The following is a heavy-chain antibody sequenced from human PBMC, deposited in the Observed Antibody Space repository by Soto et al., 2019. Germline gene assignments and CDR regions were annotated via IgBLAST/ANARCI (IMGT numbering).Heavy chain of an antibody. CDR3: ARSPDSSGYYPRRYYYGMDV. CDR2: IYHSGST. Sequence: PSETLCLTCAVSGGSISSSNLWSWVRQPPGKGLEWIGEIYHSGSTNYNPSLKSRVTISVDKSKNQFSLKLSSVTAADTAVYYCARSPDSSGYYPRRYYYGMDVWGQGTTVTV. D-gene: IGHD3-22*01. J-gene: IGHJ6*02. CDR1: GGSISSSNL. V-gene: IGHV4-4*02.